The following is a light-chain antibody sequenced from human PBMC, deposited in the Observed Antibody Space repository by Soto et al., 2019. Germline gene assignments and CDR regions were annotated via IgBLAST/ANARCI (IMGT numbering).Light chain of an antibody. Sequence: DIQMTQSPYTLSASVGDRVTITCRASQSISSWLAWYQQKPGTAPKLLIYKASTLQSGVPSRFSGSGSGTEFTLTISSLQPDDFATYYCQQYSDNWTFGQGTKVEIK. CDR2: KAS. J-gene: IGKJ1*01. CDR3: QQYSDNWT. V-gene: IGKV1-5*03. CDR1: QSISSW.